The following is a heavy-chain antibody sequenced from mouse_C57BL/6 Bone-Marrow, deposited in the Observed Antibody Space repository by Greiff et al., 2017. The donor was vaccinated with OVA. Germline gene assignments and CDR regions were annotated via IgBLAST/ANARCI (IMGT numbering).Heavy chain of an antibody. CDR1: GYSITSGYD. CDR3: ARELRFYYFDY. Sequence: EVMLVESGPGMAKPSQSLSLTCTVTGYSITSGYDWHWIRHFPGNKLEWMGYISYSGSTNYNPSLKSRISITHDTSKNHFFLKLNSVTTEDTATYYCARELRFYYFDYWGQGTTLTVSS. D-gene: IGHD1-1*01. V-gene: IGHV3-1*01. CDR2: ISYSGST. J-gene: IGHJ2*01.